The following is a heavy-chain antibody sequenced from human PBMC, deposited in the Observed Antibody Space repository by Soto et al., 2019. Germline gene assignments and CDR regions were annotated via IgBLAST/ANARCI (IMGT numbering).Heavy chain of an antibody. J-gene: IGHJ4*02. CDR1: GFTFSNYW. D-gene: IGHD3-10*01. CDR3: GRGASGSYRLDY. Sequence: EVQLVESGGGLVQPGGSLRLSCAASGFTFSNYWMHWVRQAPGKGLVWVSRINGDGTGTNYADSVKGQFTISGDNAKNTLYLQMNSLRAEDTAVYYCGRGASGSYRLDYWGQGTLVTVSS. CDR2: INGDGTGT. V-gene: IGHV3-74*01.